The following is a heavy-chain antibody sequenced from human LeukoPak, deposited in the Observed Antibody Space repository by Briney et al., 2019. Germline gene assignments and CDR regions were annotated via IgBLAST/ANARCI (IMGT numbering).Heavy chain of an antibody. V-gene: IGHV3-7*01. J-gene: IGHJ4*02. CDR3: ASRKSQASDDGIY. CDR2: IKQDGSEK. Sequence: GGPLRLSCVASGFNISNHWMHWVPLAPGKALEWVANIKQDGSEKYYVDSVKGRFTISRDNANNSFYMQMNYVRVEDGAMCYCASRKSQASDDGIYWGQGALVTVSS. CDR1: GFNISNHW. D-gene: IGHD4-17*01.